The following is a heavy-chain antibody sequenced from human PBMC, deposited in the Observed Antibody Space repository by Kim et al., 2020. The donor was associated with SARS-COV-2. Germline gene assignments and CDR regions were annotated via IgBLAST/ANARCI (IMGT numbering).Heavy chain of an antibody. V-gene: IGHV4-34*01. CDR1: SGSFSGYF. D-gene: IGHD2-2*01. CDR3: ARALRYHREYYYYMDV. J-gene: IGHJ6*03. CDR2: IDHSGST. Sequence: SETLSLTCAVYSGSFSGYFWSWLRQPPGRGLEWIGEIDHSGSTNFNPSLESRVTLSVDTSKNQFSLKLTSVTAADTAVYYCARALRYHREYYYYMDVWGTGTTVIVSS.